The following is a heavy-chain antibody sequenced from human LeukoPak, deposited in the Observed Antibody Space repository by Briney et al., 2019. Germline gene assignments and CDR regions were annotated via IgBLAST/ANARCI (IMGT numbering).Heavy chain of an antibody. CDR3: ASRQGCYYDSSGYYFLH. CDR1: GGSISSSSYY. CDR2: IYYSGST. D-gene: IGHD3-22*01. V-gene: IGHV4-39*01. Sequence: KTSETLSLTCTVSGGSISSSSYYWGWIRQPPGKGLEWIGSIYYSGSTYYNPSLKSRVTISVDTSKNQFSLKLSSVTAADTAVYYCASRQGCYYDSSGYYFLHWGQGTLVTVSS. J-gene: IGHJ4*02.